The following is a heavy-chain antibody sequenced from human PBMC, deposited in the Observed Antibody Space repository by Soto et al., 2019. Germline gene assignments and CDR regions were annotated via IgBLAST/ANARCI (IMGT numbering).Heavy chain of an antibody. CDR3: ARATKIFGVVIEWFDP. D-gene: IGHD3-3*01. CDR1: GYIFTDYY. Sequence: ASVKVSCKASGYIFTDYYMHWVRQAPGQGLEWMGWISAYNGNTNYAQKLQGRVTMTTDTSTSTAYMELRSLRSDDTAVYYCARATKIFGVVIEWFDPWGQGTLVTVSS. J-gene: IGHJ5*02. CDR2: ISAYNGNT. V-gene: IGHV1-18*04.